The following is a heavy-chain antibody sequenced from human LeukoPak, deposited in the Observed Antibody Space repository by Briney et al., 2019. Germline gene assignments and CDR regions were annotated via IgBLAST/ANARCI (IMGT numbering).Heavy chain of an antibody. CDR2: INPNSGGT. D-gene: IGHD3-10*01. CDR1: GYTFTGYY. CDR3: ARDRGAYYFDY. Sequence: ASVKVSCKAPGYTFTGYYMHWVRQAPGPGLEWMGWINPNSGGTNYAQKFQGRVTMTRDTSISTAYMELSRLRSDDTAVYYCARDRGAYYFDYWGQGTLVTVSS. J-gene: IGHJ4*02. V-gene: IGHV1-2*02.